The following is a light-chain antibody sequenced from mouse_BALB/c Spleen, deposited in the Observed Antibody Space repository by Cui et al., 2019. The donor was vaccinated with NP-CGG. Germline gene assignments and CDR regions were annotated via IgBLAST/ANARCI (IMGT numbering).Light chain of an antibody. Sequence: AVVPQEFALPTSPGEQVTLPCRSSTGAVTTNNYANWVQEKSDHLFTGLIGGTNNRAPGVPARFSGSLIGDKAALTIIGAQTEDEAIYFCALWYSNHWVFGGGTKLTVL. CDR2: GTN. CDR1: TGAVTTNNY. J-gene: IGLJ1*01. V-gene: IGLV1*01. CDR3: ALWYSNHWV.